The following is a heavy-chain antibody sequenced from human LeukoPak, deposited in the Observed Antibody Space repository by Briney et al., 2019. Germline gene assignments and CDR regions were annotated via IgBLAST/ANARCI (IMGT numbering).Heavy chain of an antibody. CDR3: AKDLHGGYSSDY. D-gene: IGHD4-23*01. CDR1: GFTFNNFG. J-gene: IGHJ4*02. Sequence: GGSLRLSCAASGFTFNNFGMHWVRQAPGKGLEWVTFIGYEGVHKYYADSVKGRFTISKDNSKATLYLQMNSLRPEDTAVFYCAKDLHGGYSSDYWGQGTLVTVFS. CDR2: IGYEGVHK. V-gene: IGHV3-30*02.